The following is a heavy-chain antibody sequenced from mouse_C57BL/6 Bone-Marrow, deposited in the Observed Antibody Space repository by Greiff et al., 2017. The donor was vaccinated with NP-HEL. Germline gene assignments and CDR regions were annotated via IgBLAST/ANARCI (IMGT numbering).Heavy chain of an antibody. J-gene: IGHJ4*01. Sequence: VQLQQSGPELVKPGASVKMSCKASGYTFTDYNMHWVKQSHGKSLEWIGYINPNNGGTSYNQKFKGKATLTVNKSSSTAYMELRSLTSEESAVYYCARPYYYGSSYAMDDWGQGTSVTVSS. CDR1: GYTFTDYN. D-gene: IGHD1-1*01. CDR2: INPNNGGT. V-gene: IGHV1-22*01. CDR3: ARPYYYGSSYAMDD.